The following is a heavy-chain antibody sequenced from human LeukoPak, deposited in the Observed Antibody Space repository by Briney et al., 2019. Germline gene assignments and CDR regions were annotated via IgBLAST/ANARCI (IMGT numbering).Heavy chain of an antibody. CDR2: ISSSSTI. J-gene: IGHJ4*02. D-gene: IGHD2-2*01. CDR1: GFTFSSYS. Sequence: GGSLRLSCAASGFTFSSYSMNWVRQAPGKGLEWVSYISSSSTIYYADSVKGRFTISRDNAKNSLYLQMNSLRAEDTAVYYCARGYCSSTSCSMTGTAPFDYWGQGTLVTVSS. V-gene: IGHV3-48*01. CDR3: ARGYCSSTSCSMTGTAPFDY.